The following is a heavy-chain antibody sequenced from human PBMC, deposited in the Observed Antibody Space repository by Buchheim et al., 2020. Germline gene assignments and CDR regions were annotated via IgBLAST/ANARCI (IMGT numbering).Heavy chain of an antibody. CDR3: ARGLWGGSSSFWVSYYFDY. CDR2: IYYSGST. J-gene: IGHJ4*02. Sequence: QVQLQESGPGLVKPSETLSLTCTVSGGSISSYYWSWIRQPPGKGLEWIGYIYYSGSTNYNPSLKSRVTISVDTSKNQFSLKLSSVTAADTAVYYWARGLWGGSSSFWVSYYFDYWGQGTL. V-gene: IGHV4-59*01. CDR1: GGSISSYY. D-gene: IGHD6-6*01.